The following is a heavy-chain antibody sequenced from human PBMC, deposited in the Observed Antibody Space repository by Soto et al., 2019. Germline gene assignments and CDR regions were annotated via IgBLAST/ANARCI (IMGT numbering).Heavy chain of an antibody. Sequence: GGSLRLSCAASGFTFSSYAMSWVRQAPGKGLEWVSAISGSGGSTYYADSVKGRFTISRDNSKNTLYLQMNSLRAEDTAVYYCAKGDTGPDSTGVYAFDIWGQGTMVTVSS. V-gene: IGHV3-23*01. D-gene: IGHD7-27*01. J-gene: IGHJ3*02. CDR3: AKGDTGPDSTGVYAFDI. CDR1: GFTFSSYA. CDR2: ISGSGGST.